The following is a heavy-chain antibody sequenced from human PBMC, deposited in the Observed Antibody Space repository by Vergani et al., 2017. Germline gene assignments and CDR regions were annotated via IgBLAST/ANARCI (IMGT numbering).Heavy chain of an antibody. CDR3: ARXTVVTAIRYYYYYGMDV. D-gene: IGHD2-21*02. Sequence: QVQLVQSGAEVKKPGASVKVSCKASGYTFTSYAMHWVRQAPGQRLEWMGWINAGNGNTKYSQKFQGRVTITRDTSASTAYMELSSLRSEDTAVYYCARXTVVTAIRYYYYYGMDVWGQGTTVTVSS. J-gene: IGHJ6*02. V-gene: IGHV1-3*01. CDR2: INAGNGNT. CDR1: GYTFTSYA.